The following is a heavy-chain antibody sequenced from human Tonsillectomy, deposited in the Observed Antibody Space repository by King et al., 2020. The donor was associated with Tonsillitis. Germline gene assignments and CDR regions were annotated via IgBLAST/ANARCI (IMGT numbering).Heavy chain of an antibody. CDR1: GFTFSAYG. V-gene: IGHV3-48*01. CDR3: ARGGAARPDY. CDR2: ISSCGGSK. Sequence: VQLVESGGGLVQPGGSLRLSCAASGFTFSAYGMNLVRQAPGKRLEWGSYISSCGGSKNYADSVKGRFTISRDNAKNTLYLQMNSLRADDTAVYYCARGGAARPDYWGQGTLVTVSS. J-gene: IGHJ4*02. D-gene: IGHD6-6*01.